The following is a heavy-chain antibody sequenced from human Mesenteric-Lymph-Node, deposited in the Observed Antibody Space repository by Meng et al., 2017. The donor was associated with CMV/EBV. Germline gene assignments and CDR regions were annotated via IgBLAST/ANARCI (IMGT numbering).Heavy chain of an antibody. CDR2: ISYDGSNK. V-gene: IGHV3-30-3*01. J-gene: IGHJ6*02. CDR1: GFTFSSYP. CDR3: ARGHYDFWSGYYTAYYYGMDV. D-gene: IGHD3-3*01. Sequence: GESLKISCAASGFTFSSYPMHWVRQAPGKGLEWVAVISYDGSNKYYADSVKGRFTISRDNSKNTLYLQMNSLRAEDTVVYYCARGHYDFWSGYYTAYYYGMDVWGQGTTVTVSS.